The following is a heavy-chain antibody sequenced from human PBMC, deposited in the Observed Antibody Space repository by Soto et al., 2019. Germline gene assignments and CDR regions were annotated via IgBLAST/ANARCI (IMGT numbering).Heavy chain of an antibody. V-gene: IGHV1-2*04. CDR2: VDPNGGGS. Sequence: ASVKVSCKTSGYSFTDYKLHWVRQAPGQGLEWMGWVDPNGGGSNSAQKFQGSVTMTWDTSITTAYLDLTRLTTNDTATYFCATWVDYGDFEGFDFWGQEPWSPSPQ. D-gene: IGHD4-17*01. J-gene: IGHJ4*01. CDR3: ATWVDYGDFEGFDF. CDR1: GYSFTDYK.